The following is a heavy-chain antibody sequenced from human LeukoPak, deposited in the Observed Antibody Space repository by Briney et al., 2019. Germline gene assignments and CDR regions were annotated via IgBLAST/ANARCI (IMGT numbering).Heavy chain of an antibody. CDR1: GGSISSYY. J-gene: IGHJ6*03. Sequence: PSETLSLTCTVSGGSISSYYWSWIRQPSGKGLEWIGYIYYSGSTNYNPSLKSRVTISVDTSKNQFSLKLSSVTAADTAVYYCARVEGATSHYYYYYMDVWGKGTTVTVSS. CDR2: IYYSGST. D-gene: IGHD3-16*01. CDR3: ARVEGATSHYYYYYMDV. V-gene: IGHV4-59*01.